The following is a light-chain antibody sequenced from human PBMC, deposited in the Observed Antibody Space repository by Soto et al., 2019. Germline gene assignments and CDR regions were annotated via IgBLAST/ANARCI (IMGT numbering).Light chain of an antibody. Sequence: SPAAVSLHTGKRPTLSCGARTTARSYLAWYQQKPGQAPRLLIYDVSNRATGVPARFSGSGSETDFSLTISCLEPEDFAVYYCQQSSNWPLSSGGGTKVDI. CDR1: TTARSY. V-gene: IGKV3-11*01. CDR3: QQSSNWPLS. J-gene: IGKJ4*01. CDR2: DVS.